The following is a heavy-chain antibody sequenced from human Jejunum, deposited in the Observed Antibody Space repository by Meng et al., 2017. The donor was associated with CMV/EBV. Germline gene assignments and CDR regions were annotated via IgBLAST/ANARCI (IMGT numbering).Heavy chain of an antibody. CDR3: ARENLELQGTVDY. D-gene: IGHD1-7*01. CDR2: DGNNK. Sequence: QVQLGESGGGVVQPGRSLRLSCAASGFTITAYPMHWVRQVPGKGLEWVTVDGNNKYYADSVKGRFTISRDNSRNTLDLQMDSLRTEDTAIYYCARENLELQGTVDYWGQGTLVTVSS. J-gene: IGHJ4*02. V-gene: IGHV3-30*03. CDR1: GFTITAYP.